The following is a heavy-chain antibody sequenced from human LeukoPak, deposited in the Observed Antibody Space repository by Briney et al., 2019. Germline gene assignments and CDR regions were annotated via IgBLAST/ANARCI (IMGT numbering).Heavy chain of an antibody. CDR1: GGSISSGRYC. Sequence: SETLSLTCTVSGGSISSGRYCWSWIRQPAGKGLEWIGHIHTSGSTNYNPSLRSRVTMSVNTSKNQVSLKLSSVTAADTAVYYCARDQYYYDSSGYLTFDYWGQGTLVTVSS. D-gene: IGHD3-22*01. V-gene: IGHV4-61*09. CDR2: IHTSGST. CDR3: ARDQYYYDSSGYLTFDY. J-gene: IGHJ4*02.